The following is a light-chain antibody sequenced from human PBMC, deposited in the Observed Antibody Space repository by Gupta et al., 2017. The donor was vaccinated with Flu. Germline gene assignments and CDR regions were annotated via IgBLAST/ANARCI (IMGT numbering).Light chain of an antibody. CDR2: DAS. V-gene: IGKV1-33*01. Sequence: DIQMTQSPSSLSASVGDRVTITCQATQDISNYLNWYQQKPGKAPKLLIFDASNLERGVPSRFSGSGSGTDFTFTISSLQPEDIATYYCQQDDNLPLTFGHGTKVDAK. J-gene: IGKJ3*01. CDR3: QQDDNLPLT. CDR1: QDISNY.